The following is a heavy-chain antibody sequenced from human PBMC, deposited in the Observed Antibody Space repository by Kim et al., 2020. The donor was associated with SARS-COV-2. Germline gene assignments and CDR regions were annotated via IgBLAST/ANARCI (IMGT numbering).Heavy chain of an antibody. V-gene: IGHV3-74*03. J-gene: IGHJ4*02. CDR2: VSTDGTTT. CDR1: GFTFSSYW. Sequence: GGSLRLSYAASGFTFSSYWMHWVRQAPGKGLVWVSRVSTDGTTTTYADSVKGRFTVSRDNAKNTLYLQMNSLTVEDTAVYFCVGYGSGTHFNGWGQGTLVTVSS. CDR3: VGYGSGTHFNG. D-gene: IGHD3-10*01.